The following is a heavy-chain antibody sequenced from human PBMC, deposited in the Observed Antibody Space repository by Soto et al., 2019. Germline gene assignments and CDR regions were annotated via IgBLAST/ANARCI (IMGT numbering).Heavy chain of an antibody. D-gene: IGHD5-12*01. V-gene: IGHV3-33*01. J-gene: IGHJ4*02. Sequence: QVQLVESGGGVVQPGRSLRLSCAASGFTFSSYGMHWVRQAPGKGLEWVAVIWYDGSNKYYADSVKGRFTISRDNSKNTLYLQMNSLRAEDTAVYYCARGEEMATISGYWGQGTLVTVSS. CDR3: ARGEEMATISGY. CDR1: GFTFSSYG. CDR2: IWYDGSNK.